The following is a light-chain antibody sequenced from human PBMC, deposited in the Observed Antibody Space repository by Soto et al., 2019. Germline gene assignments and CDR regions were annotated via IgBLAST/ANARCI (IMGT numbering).Light chain of an antibody. CDR1: QSVSSSY. J-gene: IGKJ4*01. CDR3: QQYGSSPPRVT. Sequence: EIVLTQSPGTLSLSPGERATLSCRASQSVSSSYLAWYQQKPGQAPRLLIYGASSRATGIPDRFSGSGSGTDFTLTISRLAPGDFAVYYCQQYGSSPPRVTFGGGTKVEIK. V-gene: IGKV3-20*01. CDR2: GAS.